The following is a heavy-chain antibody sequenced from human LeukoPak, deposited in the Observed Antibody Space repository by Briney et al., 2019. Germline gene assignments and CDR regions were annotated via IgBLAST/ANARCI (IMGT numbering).Heavy chain of an antibody. CDR2: IYYPVDT. CDR3: ARRRYFDSSGYNPTYYFDF. Sequence: GSLRLSCAASGFIFSSYAMSWVRQAPGKGLEWIGYIYYPVDTTYNPSLQSRVTISADISKKQFSLRLTSVTAADTAVYYCARRRYFDSSGYNPTYYFDFWGQGIQVTVSS. J-gene: IGHJ4*02. D-gene: IGHD3-22*01. V-gene: IGHV4-59*01. CDR1: GFIFSSYA.